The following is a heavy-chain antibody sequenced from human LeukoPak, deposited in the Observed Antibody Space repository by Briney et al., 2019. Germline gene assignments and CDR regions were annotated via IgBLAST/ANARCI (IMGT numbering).Heavy chain of an antibody. J-gene: IGHJ3*02. V-gene: IGHV3-21*01. Sequence: GGSLRLSCAASGFTFSSYSMNWVRQAPGKGLEWVSSISSSGTYVYYADSVKGRFTISRDNAKNSLSLQMNSLRADDAAVYYCARASGKQLAGYLPDGFDIWGQGTMVTVSS. CDR3: ARASGKQLAGYLPDGFDI. CDR2: ISSSGTYV. CDR1: GFTFSSYS. D-gene: IGHD3-9*01.